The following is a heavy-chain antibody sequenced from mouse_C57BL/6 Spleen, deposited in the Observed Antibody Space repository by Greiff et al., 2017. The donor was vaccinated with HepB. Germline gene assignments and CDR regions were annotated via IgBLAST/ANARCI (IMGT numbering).Heavy chain of an antibody. CDR1: GYAFTNYL. Sequence: QVQLKESGAELVRPGTSVKVSCKASGYAFTNYLIEWVKQRPGQGLEWIGVINPGSGGTNYNEKFKGKATLTADKSSSTAYMQLSSLTSEDSAVYFCARGGKLGRYFDVWGTGTTVTVSS. V-gene: IGHV1-54*01. J-gene: IGHJ1*03. CDR2: INPGSGGT. D-gene: IGHD4-1*01. CDR3: ARGGKLGRYFDV.